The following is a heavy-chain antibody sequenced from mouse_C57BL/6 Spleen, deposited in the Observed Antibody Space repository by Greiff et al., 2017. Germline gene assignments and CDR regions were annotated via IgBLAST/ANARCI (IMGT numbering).Heavy chain of an antibody. CDR2: IWGDGST. J-gene: IGHJ4*01. CDR1: GFSLTSYG. Sequence: QVQLKESGPGLVAPSQSLSITCTVSGFSLTSYGVSWVRQPPGKGLEWLGVIWGDGSTNYHSALISRLSISKDNSKSQVFLKLNSRQTDDTATYYCAKYGVYYYAMDYWGQGTSVTVSS. V-gene: IGHV2-3*01. D-gene: IGHD1-1*02. CDR3: AKYGVYYYAMDY.